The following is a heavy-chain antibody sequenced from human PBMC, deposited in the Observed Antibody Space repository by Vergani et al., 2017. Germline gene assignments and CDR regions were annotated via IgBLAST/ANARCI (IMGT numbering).Heavy chain of an antibody. J-gene: IGHJ4*02. V-gene: IGHV3-30*02. CDR1: GFTFSSYG. Sequence: QVQLVESGGGVVQPGGSLRLSCAASGFTFSSYGMHWVRQAPGKGLEWVAFIRYDGSNQYYADSVKGRFTLSRDNSKDTLYLQMNSLRAEDTAVYYCAKGYSIEVAGNLFDYWGQGTLVTVSS. D-gene: IGHD6-19*01. CDR3: AKGYSIEVAGNLFDY. CDR2: IRYDGSNQ.